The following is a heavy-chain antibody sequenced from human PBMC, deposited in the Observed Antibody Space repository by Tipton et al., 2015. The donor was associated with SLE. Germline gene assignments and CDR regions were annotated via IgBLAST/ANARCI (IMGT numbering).Heavy chain of an antibody. CDR3: ARDGGAFGY. V-gene: IGHV4-39*02. CDR2: IYYSGST. D-gene: IGHD3-16*01. Sequence: GLVKPSETLSLTCTVSGDSISSSSYYWGWIRQPPGKGLEWIGSIYYSGSTYYNPSLKSRVTISVDTSKNHFSLKLSSVTAADTAVYHCARDGGAFGYWGQGTLVTVSS. CDR1: GDSISSSSYY. J-gene: IGHJ4*02.